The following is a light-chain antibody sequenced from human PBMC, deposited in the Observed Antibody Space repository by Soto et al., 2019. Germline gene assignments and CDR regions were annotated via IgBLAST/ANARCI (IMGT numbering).Light chain of an antibody. V-gene: IGKV1-27*01. Sequence: DIQMTQSPSSLSASVGDRVTITCRASQGIDSFLAWYQKKSGKAPKLLIYAASTLQSGVPSRFSGSQSGTDFTLTISSLQPEDVATYYCQKYDSAPLTFGGGTKVDIK. CDR1: QGIDSF. CDR2: AAS. J-gene: IGKJ4*01. CDR3: QKYDSAPLT.